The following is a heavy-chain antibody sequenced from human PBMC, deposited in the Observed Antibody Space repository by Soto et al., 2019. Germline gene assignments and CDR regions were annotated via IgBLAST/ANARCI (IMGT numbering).Heavy chain of an antibody. Sequence: EVQLVESGGGLVKPGGSLSLSVPASGSTFSSYTMNWFRQAPGKGLEWVSSISSSSSYLYYADSVKGRFTISRDNAKNSLYLQMNSLRAEDTAVYYCARDQPGYSYGYGLGYWGQGTLVTVSS. J-gene: IGHJ4*02. V-gene: IGHV3-21*01. CDR2: ISSSSSYL. CDR3: ARDQPGYSYGYGLGY. CDR1: GSTFSSYT. D-gene: IGHD5-18*01.